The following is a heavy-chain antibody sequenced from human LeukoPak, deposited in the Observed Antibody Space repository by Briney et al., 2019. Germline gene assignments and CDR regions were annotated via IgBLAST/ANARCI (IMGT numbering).Heavy chain of an antibody. D-gene: IGHD3-22*01. Sequence: SVKVSCKASGYTFTSYYIHWVRQAPGQGLEWMGGIIPIFGTANYAQKFQGRVTITADESTSTAYMELSSLRSEDTAVYYCARDNSDYYDSSGYYGEPLPLFDPWGQGTLVTVSS. CDR3: ARDNSDYYDSSGYYGEPLPLFDP. V-gene: IGHV1-69*13. J-gene: IGHJ5*02. CDR1: GYTFTSYY. CDR2: IIPIFGTA.